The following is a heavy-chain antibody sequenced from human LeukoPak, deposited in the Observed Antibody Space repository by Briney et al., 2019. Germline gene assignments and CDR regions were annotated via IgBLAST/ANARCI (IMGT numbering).Heavy chain of an antibody. D-gene: IGHD1-26*01. CDR3: ARDWAEGWLMVGATMRGFDY. J-gene: IGHJ4*02. CDR1: GFTFSSYW. CDR2: IKQDGSEK. V-gene: IGHV3-7*01. Sequence: GGSLRLSCAASGFTFSSYWMSWVRQAPGKGLEWVANIKQDGSEKYYVDSVKGRFTISRDNAKNSLYLQMNSLRAEDTAVYYCARDWAEGWLMVGATMRGFDYWGQGTLVTVSS.